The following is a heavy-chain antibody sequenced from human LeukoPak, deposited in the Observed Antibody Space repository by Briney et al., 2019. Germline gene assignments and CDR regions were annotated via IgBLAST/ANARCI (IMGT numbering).Heavy chain of an antibody. CDR2: IYSGGST. V-gene: IGHV3-66*01. CDR1: GFTVSSNY. Sequence: GGSLRLSCAASGFTVSSNYMSWVRQAPGKGLEWVSVIYSGGSTYYADSVKGRFTISRDNSKNTLYLQMNSPRAEDTAVYYCARDSGSAYYDYVWGSYPSDYWGQGTLVTVSS. CDR3: ARDSGSAYYDYVWGSYPSDY. J-gene: IGHJ4*02. D-gene: IGHD3-16*01.